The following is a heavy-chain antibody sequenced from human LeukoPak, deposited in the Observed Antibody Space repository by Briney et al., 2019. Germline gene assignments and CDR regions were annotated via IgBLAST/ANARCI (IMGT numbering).Heavy chain of an antibody. V-gene: IGHV1-69*13. D-gene: IGHD5-12*01. J-gene: IGHJ6*02. Sequence: ASVTVSCKASGGTFSSYAISWVRQAPGQGLEWMGGIIPIFGTANYAQKFQGRVTITADESTSTAYMELSSLRSEDTAVYYCARDLDIVGGGMDVWGQGTTVTVSS. CDR2: IIPIFGTA. CDR3: ARDLDIVGGGMDV. CDR1: GGTFSSYA.